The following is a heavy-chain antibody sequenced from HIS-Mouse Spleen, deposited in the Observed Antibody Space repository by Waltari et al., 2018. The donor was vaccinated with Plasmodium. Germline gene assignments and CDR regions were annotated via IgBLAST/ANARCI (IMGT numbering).Heavy chain of an antibody. Sequence: QVQLQQWGAGLLKPSETLSLTCAVYGASFSGYYWSWIRQPPGKGLEWSGGINHSGSTNYNPSLKSRVTISVDTSKNQFSLKLSSVTAADTAVYYCARGRVLGTSSGYFDLWGRGTLVTVSS. J-gene: IGHJ2*01. D-gene: IGHD3-10*01. CDR3: ARGRVLGTSSGYFDL. V-gene: IGHV4-34*01. CDR1: GASFSGYY. CDR2: INHSGST.